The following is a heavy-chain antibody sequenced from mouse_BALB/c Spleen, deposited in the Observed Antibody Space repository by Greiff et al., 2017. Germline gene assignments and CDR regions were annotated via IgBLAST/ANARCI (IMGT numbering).Heavy chain of an antibody. CDR1: GFSLTSYG. Sequence: VKLQESGPGLVAPSQSLSITCTVSGFSLTSYGVHWVRQPPGKGLEWLGVIWAGGSTNYNSALMSRLSISKDNSKSQVFLKMNSLQTDDTAMYYCARDLTTVAGYFDVWGAGTTVTVSS. D-gene: IGHD1-1*01. V-gene: IGHV2-9*02. CDR2: IWAGGST. J-gene: IGHJ1*01. CDR3: ARDLTTVAGYFDV.